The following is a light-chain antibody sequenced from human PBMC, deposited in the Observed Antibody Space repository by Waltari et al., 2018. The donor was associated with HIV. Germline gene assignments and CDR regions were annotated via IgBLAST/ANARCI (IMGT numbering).Light chain of an antibody. J-gene: IGLJ3*02. V-gene: IGLV2-14*01. CDR3: SSYTNKYTWV. Sequence: QSALTQRASVSGSPGQSITISCTGTTSDIGESNYVSWFQHHPAEAPKPIIVEVSNRPSGVSTRFSGSKSGNTASLTVSGLQPEDEADYYCSSYTNKYTWVFGGGTKLTVL. CDR1: TSDIGESNY. CDR2: EVS.